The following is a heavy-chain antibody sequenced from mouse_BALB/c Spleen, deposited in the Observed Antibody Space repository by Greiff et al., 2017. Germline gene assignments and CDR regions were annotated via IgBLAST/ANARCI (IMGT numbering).Heavy chain of an antibody. CDR3: ARDGSSCYAMDY. D-gene: IGHD1-1*01. V-gene: IGHV1S29*02. Sequence: EVKLVESGPELVKPGASVKISCKASGYTFTDYNMHWVKQSHGKSLEWIGYIYPYNGGTGYNQKFKSKATLTVDNSSSTAYMELRSLTSEDSAVYYCARDGSSCYAMDYWGQGTSVTVSS. CDR2: IYPYNGGT. CDR1: GYTFTDYN. J-gene: IGHJ4*01.